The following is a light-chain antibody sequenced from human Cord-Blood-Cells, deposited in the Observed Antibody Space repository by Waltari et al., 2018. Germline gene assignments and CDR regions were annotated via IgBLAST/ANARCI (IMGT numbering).Light chain of an antibody. CDR1: VLAKKY. CDR3: YSAADNNLV. V-gene: IGLV3-27*01. CDR2: KDS. J-gene: IGLJ3*02. Sequence: SYELTQPSSVSVSPGQTARITCPGDVLAKKYARWFQQKPGQAPVLVIYKDSERPSGIPERFSGSSSGTTVTLTISGAQVEDEADYHCYSAADNNLVFGGGTKLTVL.